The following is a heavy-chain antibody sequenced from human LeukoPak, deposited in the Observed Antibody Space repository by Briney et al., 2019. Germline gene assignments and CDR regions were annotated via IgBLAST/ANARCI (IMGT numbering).Heavy chain of an antibody. D-gene: IGHD3-22*01. CDR3: ARHRYDSSGYYYHWFDP. CDR1: TFSNYV. J-gene: IGHJ5*02. V-gene: IGHV4-39*01. Sequence: TFSNYVMSWVRQASGKGLEWIGSIYYSGSTYYNPSLKSRVTISVDTSKNQFSLKLSSVTAADTAVYYCARHRYDSSGYYYHWFDPWGQGTLVTVSS. CDR2: IYYSGST.